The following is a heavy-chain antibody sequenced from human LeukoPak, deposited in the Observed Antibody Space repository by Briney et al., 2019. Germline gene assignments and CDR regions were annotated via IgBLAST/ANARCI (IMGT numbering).Heavy chain of an antibody. CDR2: IKQDGSEK. CDR3: ARGRSSGPYGFDP. Sequence: PGGSLRLPCAASGFTFSSYWMSWVRQAPGKGLEWVANIKQDGSEKYYVDSVKGRFTISRDNAKNSLYLQMNSLRAEDTAVYYCARGRSSGPYGFDPWGQGTLVTVSS. J-gene: IGHJ5*02. CDR1: GFTFSSYW. V-gene: IGHV3-7*01. D-gene: IGHD6-19*01.